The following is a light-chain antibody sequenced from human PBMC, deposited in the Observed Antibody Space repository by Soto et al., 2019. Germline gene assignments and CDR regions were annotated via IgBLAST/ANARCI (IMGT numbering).Light chain of an antibody. CDR1: QSDGSN. Sequence: EIVLTQSPATLSLSPGERATLSCRASQSDGSNLAWYQQKPGQAPRLLIYDTSNRATGIPARFSGSGSGTDFTLTISSLAPEDFAVYYCQRGDTFGQGTRLEIK. CDR2: DTS. J-gene: IGKJ5*01. CDR3: QRGDT. V-gene: IGKV3-11*01.